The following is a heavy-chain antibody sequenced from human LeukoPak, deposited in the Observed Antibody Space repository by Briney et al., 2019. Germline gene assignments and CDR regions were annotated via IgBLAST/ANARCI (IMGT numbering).Heavy chain of an antibody. J-gene: IGHJ5*02. D-gene: IGHD4-17*01. V-gene: IGHV3-66*03. Sequence: GGSLRLSCAGSGFSVSNYYMSWVRQAPGKGLEWVSLIRDSGETFYADSVKGRFTISRDNSKNTMYLQMNRLRVEDTAVYFCARDRAVTQDWVEFDPWGQGTLVTVSS. CDR1: GFSVSNYY. CDR3: ARDRAVTQDWVEFDP. CDR2: IRDSGET.